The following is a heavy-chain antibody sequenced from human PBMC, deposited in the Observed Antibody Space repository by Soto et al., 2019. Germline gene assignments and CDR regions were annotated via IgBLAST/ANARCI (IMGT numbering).Heavy chain of an antibody. CDR1: GGSISSSNW. CDR2: IYHSGST. Sequence: PSETLSLTCAVSGGSISSSNWWSWVRQPPGKGLEWIGEIYHSGSTNYNPSLKSRVTISVDKSKNQFSLKLSSVTAADTAVYYCARGYSSSWSLYDYYYGMDGWGQGTMVT. V-gene: IGHV4-4*02. D-gene: IGHD6-13*01. CDR3: ARGYSSSWSLYDYYYGMDG. J-gene: IGHJ6*02.